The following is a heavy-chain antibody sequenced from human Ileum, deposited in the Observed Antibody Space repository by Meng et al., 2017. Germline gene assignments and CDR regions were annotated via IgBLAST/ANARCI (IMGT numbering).Heavy chain of an antibody. Sequence: QVQLKESGPGPVGPSETLSLTCTASGDSVSSDNYYWSWIRQPPGKGLEWIGYVYYSGHTDCNPSLKSRLSISIDTSKNHFSPKLSSVTAADTAVYYCARTPLYSGSYYFDPWGQGALVTVSS. D-gene: IGHD1-26*01. J-gene: IGHJ4*02. CDR1: GDSVSSDNYY. CDR3: ARTPLYSGSYYFDP. CDR2: VYYSGHT. V-gene: IGHV4-61*03.